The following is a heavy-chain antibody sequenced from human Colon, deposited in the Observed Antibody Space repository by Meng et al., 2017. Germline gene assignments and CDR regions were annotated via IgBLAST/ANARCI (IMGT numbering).Heavy chain of an antibody. J-gene: IGHJ3*02. CDR2: IRSKAYGGTT. D-gene: IGHD3-10*01. V-gene: IGHV3-49*03. CDR3: TRDGPSLYYYGSGSYEVSAFDI. CDR1: GFTFGYYA. Sequence: GESLKISCTASGFTFGYYAMSWFRQAPGKGLEWVGFIRSKAYGGTTEYAASVKGRFTISRDDSKSIAYLQMNSLKTEDTAVYYCTRDGPSLYYYGSGSYEVSAFDIWGQGTMVTVSS.